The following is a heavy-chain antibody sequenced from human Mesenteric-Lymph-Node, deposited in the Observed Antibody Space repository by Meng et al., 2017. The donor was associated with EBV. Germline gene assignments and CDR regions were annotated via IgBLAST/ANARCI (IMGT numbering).Heavy chain of an antibody. V-gene: IGHV7-4-1*02. D-gene: IGHD3-3*02. J-gene: IGHJ2*01. CDR1: GYTFTTFA. CDR3: TRELGWYFAF. CDR2: INTDTGEP. Sequence: QVQVGRSGSELKKPGASVKIACEASGYTFTTFALNWVRQAPGQGLEWLGWINTDTGEPTYAQGFTGRFVFSLDTSVNTAYLQINSLKTDDTAVYYCTRELGWYFAFWGRGTLVPSPQ.